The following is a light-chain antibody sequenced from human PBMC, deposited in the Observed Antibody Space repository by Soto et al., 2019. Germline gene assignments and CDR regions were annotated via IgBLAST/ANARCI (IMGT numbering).Light chain of an antibody. Sequence: HSVLTQPASVSGSPGQSITISCTGTASDIGNYNYVSWYQLHPGKAPKLLIYGVSNRPSGVSNRFSGSKSGNAAPLTISGLQAEDEADYYCSSYTAYTTLWVFGGGTKVTVL. V-gene: IGLV2-14*01. CDR3: SSYTAYTTLWV. CDR2: GVS. J-gene: IGLJ3*02. CDR1: ASDIGNYNY.